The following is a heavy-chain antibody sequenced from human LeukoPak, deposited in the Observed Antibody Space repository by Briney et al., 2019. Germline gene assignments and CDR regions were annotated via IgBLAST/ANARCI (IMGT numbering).Heavy chain of an antibody. D-gene: IGHD3-22*01. V-gene: IGHV3-11*01. CDR2: ISSSGSTV. CDR3: ASGYYYDSSGYSGFDY. Sequence: PGGSLRLSCAASGVTFSDYYMSWIRQAPGKGLDWVSYISSSGSTVYYADSVKGRFTISRDNAKNSLYLQMNSLRAEDTAVYYCASGYYYDSSGYSGFDYWGQGTLVTVSS. CDR1: GVTFSDYY. J-gene: IGHJ4*02.